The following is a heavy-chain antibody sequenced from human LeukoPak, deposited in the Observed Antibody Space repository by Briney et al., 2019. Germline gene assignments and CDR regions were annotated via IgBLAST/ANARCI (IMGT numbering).Heavy chain of an antibody. J-gene: IGHJ5*02. D-gene: IGHD1-26*01. Sequence: PGGSLRLSCVASGFTFTNYNMNWVRQAPGKGLEWVSSISSSSTYMFYADSVEGRFTISRDDAKNSLYLQMNRLRAEDTAVYYCAPTGKGSGSYYWFDPWGQGTLVTVSS. CDR2: ISSSSTYM. CDR1: GFTFTNYN. CDR3: APTGKGSGSYYWFDP. V-gene: IGHV3-21*01.